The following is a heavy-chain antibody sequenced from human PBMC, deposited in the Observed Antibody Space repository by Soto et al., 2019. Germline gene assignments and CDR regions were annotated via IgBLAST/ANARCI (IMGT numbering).Heavy chain of an antibody. CDR2: IYYSGST. CDR3: ARLGELTFDP. CDR1: GGSISSSSYY. Sequence: QLQLQESGPGLVKPSETLSLTCTVSGGSISSSSYYWGWIRQPPGKGLEWIGSIYYSGSTYYNPSLKGRVTLSVDTSKNQFSLKLSPVTAADTAVYYCARLGELTFDPWGQGTLVTVSS. J-gene: IGHJ5*02. D-gene: IGHD3-16*01. V-gene: IGHV4-39*01.